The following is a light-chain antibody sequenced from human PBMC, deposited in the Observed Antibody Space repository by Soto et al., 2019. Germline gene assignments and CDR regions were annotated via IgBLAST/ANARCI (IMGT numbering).Light chain of an antibody. CDR1: QNLLHSDGRTF. V-gene: IGKV2D-29*02. J-gene: IGKJ1*01. CDR3: LQSTRLPRT. Sequence: EIVLTQTPLYLSVTPGQPASISCKSSQNLLHSDGRTFLYWYLQKPGQSPQLLIYEVSNRFSGVPDRFSGSGSGTDFTLKVSRVEAEDVGVYYCLQSTRLPRTFGQGTKVEI. CDR2: EVS.